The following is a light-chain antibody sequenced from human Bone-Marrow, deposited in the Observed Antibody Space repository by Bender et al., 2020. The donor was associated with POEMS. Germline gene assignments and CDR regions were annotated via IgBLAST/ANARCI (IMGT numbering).Light chain of an antibody. J-gene: IGLJ1*01. CDR1: SSDIGTYNY. V-gene: IGLV2-14*03. CDR2: DVS. CDR3: NSYTTTTIV. Sequence: QSALTQPASMSGSPGQSITISCTGTSSDIGTYNYVSWYQQYPGKAPKLIIYDVSHRPSGVSDRFSGSKSDNTASLTISGLQPEDEADYYCNSYTTTTIVFGTGTQVTVL.